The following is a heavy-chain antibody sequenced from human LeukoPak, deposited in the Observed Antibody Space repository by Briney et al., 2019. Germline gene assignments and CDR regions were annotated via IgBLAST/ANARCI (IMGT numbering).Heavy chain of an antibody. CDR3: AKDALDFWSGYYWNY. CDR2: ISYDGSNK. D-gene: IGHD3-3*01. Sequence: GRSLRLSCAASGFTFSSYAMHWVRQAPGKGLEWVAVISYDGSNKYYADSVKGRFTISRDNSKNTLYLQMNSLRAEDTAVYYCAKDALDFWSGYYWNYWGQGTLVTVSS. J-gene: IGHJ4*02. V-gene: IGHV3-30-3*01. CDR1: GFTFSSYA.